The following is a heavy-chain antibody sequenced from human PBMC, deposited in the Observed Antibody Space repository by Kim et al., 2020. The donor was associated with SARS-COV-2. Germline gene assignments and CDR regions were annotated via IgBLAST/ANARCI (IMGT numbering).Heavy chain of an antibody. Sequence: QGRVTITADESTSTAYMELSSLRSEDTAVYYCARGLRSYYDFWSGYYFDYWGQGTLVTVSS. CDR3: ARGLRSYYDFWSGYYFDY. D-gene: IGHD3-3*01. J-gene: IGHJ4*02. V-gene: IGHV1-69*01.